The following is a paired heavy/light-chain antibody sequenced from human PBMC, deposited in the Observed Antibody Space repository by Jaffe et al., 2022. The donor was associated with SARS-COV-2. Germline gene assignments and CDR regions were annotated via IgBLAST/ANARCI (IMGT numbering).Light chain of an antibody. J-gene: IGLJ1*01. CDR1: SGSVSSSYY. CDR3: VLYMGSGIHYV. Sequence: QTVVTQEPSFSVSPGGTVTLTCGLRSGSVSSSYYPSWYQQTPGQAPRTLIYSTNTRSSGVPDRFSGSILGNKAALTITGAQADDESDYYCVLYMGSGIHYVFGTGTKVTVL. V-gene: IGLV8-61*01. CDR2: STN.
Heavy chain of an antibody. Sequence: QVQLVQSGAEVKKPGASVKVSCEAFGYTFTSNYMHWVRQAPGQGLEWMGIINPSGGSTSYAQKFQGRVTMTSDTSTSIVYMELSSLRFEDTAVYYCARSGGGSMSIDYWGQGTLVTVSS. J-gene: IGHJ4*02. V-gene: IGHV1-46*01. CDR1: GYTFTSNY. CDR2: INPSGGST. CDR3: ARSGGGSMSIDY. D-gene: IGHD3-16*01.